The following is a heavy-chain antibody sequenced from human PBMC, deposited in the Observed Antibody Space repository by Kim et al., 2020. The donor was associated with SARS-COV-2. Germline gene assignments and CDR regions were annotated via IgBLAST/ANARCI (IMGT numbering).Heavy chain of an antibody. CDR1: GFTFSDYY. Sequence: GGSLRLSCAASGFTFSDYYMSWIRQAPGKGLEWVSYISSSGSYTNYADSVKGRFTISRDNAKNSLYLQMNSLRAEDTAVYYCARDRYRGSYYYDSSGYLVSGWFDPWGQGTLVTVSS. D-gene: IGHD3-22*01. J-gene: IGHJ5*02. V-gene: IGHV3-11*06. CDR3: ARDRYRGSYYYDSSGYLVSGWFDP. CDR2: ISSSGSYT.